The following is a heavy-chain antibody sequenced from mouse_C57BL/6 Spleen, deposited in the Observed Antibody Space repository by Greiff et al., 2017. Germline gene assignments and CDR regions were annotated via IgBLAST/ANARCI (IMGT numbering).Heavy chain of an antibody. D-gene: IGHD1-1*01. Sequence: QVQLQQSGPELVKPGASVKISCKASGYAFSSSWMNWVKQRPGKGLEWIGRIYPGDGDTNYNGKFKGKATLTADKSSSTAYMQLSSLTSEDSAVYCCARYNYYGSSSYYFDYWGQGTTLTVSS. CDR3: ARYNYYGSSSYYFDY. V-gene: IGHV1-82*01. CDR1: GYAFSSSW. J-gene: IGHJ2*01. CDR2: IYPGDGDT.